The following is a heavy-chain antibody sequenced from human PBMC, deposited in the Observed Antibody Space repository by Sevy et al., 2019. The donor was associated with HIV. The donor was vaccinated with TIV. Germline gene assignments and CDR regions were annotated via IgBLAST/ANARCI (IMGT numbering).Heavy chain of an antibody. CDR1: GFTFSSYA. Sequence: GGSLRLSCAASGFTFSSYAMSWVRQAPGKGLEWVSAISGGGGSTYYADSVKGRFTISRDNSKNTLYLQMNSLRAEDTAVYYRAKGVQELELHDALDIWGQGTMVTVSS. CDR3: AKGVQELELHDALDI. J-gene: IGHJ3*02. V-gene: IGHV3-23*01. D-gene: IGHD1-7*01. CDR2: ISGGGGST.